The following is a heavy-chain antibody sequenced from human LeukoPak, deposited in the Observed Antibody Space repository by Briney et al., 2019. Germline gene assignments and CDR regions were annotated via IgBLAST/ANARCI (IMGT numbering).Heavy chain of an antibody. V-gene: IGHV3-74*01. Sequence: RGSLRLSCGASGFTFNNYWMHWVRQAPGMGLVWVSRINSDGSGTTYADSVKGRVPSSRDNAKNTLYLQMNSLRAEDAAVYYCARGKDGVWAFDIWGQGTTVTVS. CDR3: ARGKDGVWAFDI. CDR2: INSDGSGT. CDR1: GFTFNNYW. J-gene: IGHJ3*02. D-gene: IGHD3-16*01.